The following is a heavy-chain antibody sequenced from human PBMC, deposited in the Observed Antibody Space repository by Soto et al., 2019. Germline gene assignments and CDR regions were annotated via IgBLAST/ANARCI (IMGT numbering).Heavy chain of an antibody. CDR1: GGSITSDYSC. Sequence: SSETLSLTCTVSGGSITSDYSCWSWIRQPPGEGLEWIGHIFDSGTTYTNPSLRSQVAISLDTSKNHFSLTLSSVTAADTAVYYCARGYGRNFDYWGQGTLVTVSS. J-gene: IGHJ4*02. CDR2: IFDSGTT. CDR3: ARGYGRNFDY. V-gene: IGHV4-30-4*01. D-gene: IGHD5-18*01.